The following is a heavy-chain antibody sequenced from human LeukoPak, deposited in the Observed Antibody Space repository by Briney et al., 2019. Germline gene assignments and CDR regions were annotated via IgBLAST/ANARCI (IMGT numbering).Heavy chain of an antibody. CDR1: GFTFSSYW. Sequence: GGSLRLSCAASGFTFSSYWMNWARQAPGKGLEWVSAITGDGRGTNHADSVKGRFTIFRDNSKNTLFLQMNSLRADDTAVYYCAKETSSGNFVTIDCWGQGALVTVSS. CDR2: ITGDGRGT. J-gene: IGHJ4*02. D-gene: IGHD1-26*01. CDR3: AKETSSGNFVTIDC. V-gene: IGHV3-23*01.